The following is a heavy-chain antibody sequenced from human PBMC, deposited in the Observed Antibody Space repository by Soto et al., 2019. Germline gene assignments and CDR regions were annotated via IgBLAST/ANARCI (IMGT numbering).Heavy chain of an antibody. V-gene: IGHV1-69*13. Sequence: SVKVSCKASGGTFSSYAISWVRQAPGQGLEWMGGIIPIFGTANYAQRFQGRVTITADESTSTAYMELSSLRSEDTAVYYCARDHYYDSSGYPDWFDPWGQGTLVTVSS. CDR1: GGTFSSYA. CDR2: IIPIFGTA. D-gene: IGHD3-22*01. CDR3: ARDHYYDSSGYPDWFDP. J-gene: IGHJ5*02.